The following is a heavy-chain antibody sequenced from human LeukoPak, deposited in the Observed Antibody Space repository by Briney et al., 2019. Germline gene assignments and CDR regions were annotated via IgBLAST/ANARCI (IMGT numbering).Heavy chain of an antibody. CDR1: GLTVNGNY. Sequence: GGSLRLSCEVSGLTVNGNYMSWVRQAPGKGLEWVSFLYPDTTTYYADSVKGRFTISRDNAKNSLYLQMNSLRAEDTAVYYCARGDGYDSSGHDAFDIWGQGTMVTVSS. J-gene: IGHJ3*02. V-gene: IGHV3-53*01. CDR2: LYPDTTT. CDR3: ARGDGYDSSGHDAFDI. D-gene: IGHD3-22*01.